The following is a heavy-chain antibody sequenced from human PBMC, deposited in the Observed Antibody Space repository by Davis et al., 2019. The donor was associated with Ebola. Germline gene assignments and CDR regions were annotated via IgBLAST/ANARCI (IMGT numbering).Heavy chain of an antibody. CDR2: IYYSGST. D-gene: IGHD4-17*01. V-gene: IGHV4-59*01. Sequence: PSETLYLTCTVSGGSISSYYWSWIRQPPGKGLEWIGYIYYSGSTNYNPSLKSRVTISVDTSKNQFSLKLSSVTAADTAVYYCARENSGDYGDGFDVWGQGTMVTVSS. CDR3: ARENSGDYGDGFDV. CDR1: GGSISSYY. J-gene: IGHJ3*01.